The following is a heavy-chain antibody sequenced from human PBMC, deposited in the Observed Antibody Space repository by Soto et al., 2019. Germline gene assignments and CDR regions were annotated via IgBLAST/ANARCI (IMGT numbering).Heavy chain of an antibody. Sequence: PGGSLRLSCAASGFTFSSYNMHWVRQATGKGLEWVSAIGTAGDTYYPGSVKGRFTISRENAKNSLYLQMNSLRAGDTAVYYCARIYSAARYYGMDVWGQGTTVTVSS. CDR2: IGTAGDT. D-gene: IGHD6-6*01. V-gene: IGHV3-13*01. CDR1: GFTFSSYN. CDR3: ARIYSAARYYGMDV. J-gene: IGHJ6*02.